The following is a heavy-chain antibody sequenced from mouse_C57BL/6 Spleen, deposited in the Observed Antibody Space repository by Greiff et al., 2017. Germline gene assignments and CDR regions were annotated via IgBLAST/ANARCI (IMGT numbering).Heavy chain of an antibody. J-gene: IGHJ4*01. CDR1: GFSLTSSG. CDR2: IWRGGST. Sequence: QVQLQQSGPGLVQPSQSLSITCTVSGFSLTSSGVHWVRQSPGKGLEWLGVIWRGGSTDYNAAFMSRLSITKDNSKSQVFFKMNSLQADDTAIYYCAKNYGSRFYAMDYWGQGTSVTVSS. CDR3: AKNYGSRFYAMDY. D-gene: IGHD1-1*01. V-gene: IGHV2-5*01.